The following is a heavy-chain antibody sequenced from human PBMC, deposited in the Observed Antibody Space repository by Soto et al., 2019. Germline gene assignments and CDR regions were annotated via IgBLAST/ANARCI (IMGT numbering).Heavy chain of an antibody. J-gene: IGHJ3*02. V-gene: IGHV1-69*13. CDR2: IIPIFGTA. CDR1: GGTFSSYA. CDR3: ALGDYYDSSGYGAFDI. Sequence: SVKVSCKASGGTFSSYAISWVRQAPGQGLEWMGGIIPIFGTADYAQKFQGRVTITADESTSTAYMELSSLRSEDTAVYYCALGDYYDSSGYGAFDIWGQGTMVTVSS. D-gene: IGHD3-22*01.